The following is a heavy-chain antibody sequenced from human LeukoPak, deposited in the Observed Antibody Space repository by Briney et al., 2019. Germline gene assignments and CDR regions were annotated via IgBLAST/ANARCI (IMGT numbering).Heavy chain of an antibody. CDR1: GFTFDDYG. CDR2: INWNGGST. Sequence: GGSLRLSCAASGFTFDDYGMSWVRHAPGKGLEWVSGINWNGGSTGYADSVKGRFTISRDNAKNSLYLQMNSLRAEDTAVYYCARAGIAAAGRLDRWGQGTLVTVSS. J-gene: IGHJ5*02. CDR3: ARAGIAAAGRLDR. D-gene: IGHD6-13*01. V-gene: IGHV3-20*04.